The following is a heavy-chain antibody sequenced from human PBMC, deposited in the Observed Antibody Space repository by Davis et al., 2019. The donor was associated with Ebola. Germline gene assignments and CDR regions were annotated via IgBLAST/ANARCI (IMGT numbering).Heavy chain of an antibody. V-gene: IGHV4-39*01. D-gene: IGHD5-12*01. Sequence: MPGGSLRLSCTVSGGSISSSSYYWGWIRQPPGKGLEWIGSIYYSGSTYYNPSLKSRVTISVDTSKNQFSLKLSSVTAADTAVYYCASYSGYDSDYYYGMDVWGKGTTVTVSS. J-gene: IGHJ6*04. CDR2: IYYSGST. CDR1: GGSISSSSYY. CDR3: ASYSGYDSDYYYGMDV.